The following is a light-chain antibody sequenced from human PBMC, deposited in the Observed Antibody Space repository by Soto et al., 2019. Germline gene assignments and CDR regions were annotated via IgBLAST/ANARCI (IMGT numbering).Light chain of an antibody. J-gene: IGKJ1*01. CDR1: QTVIHNH. V-gene: IGKV3-20*01. CDR2: GAS. CDR3: QQYHNSPPT. Sequence: EIVLTHSPGTLSLSPWEIATLSCRASQTVIHNHLAWHQQKPGQTPRLLVYGASSRATGIPDRFSGSGSGTDFTLTISRLEPEDFAVYCCQQYHNSPPTFGQGTKVDIK.